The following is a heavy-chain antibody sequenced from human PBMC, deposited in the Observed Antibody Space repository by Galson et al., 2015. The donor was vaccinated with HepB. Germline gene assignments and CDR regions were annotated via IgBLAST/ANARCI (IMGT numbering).Heavy chain of an antibody. Sequence: SLRLSCAASGFTFSSYAMHWVRQAPGKGLEWVAVISYDGSNKYYADSVKGRFTISRDNSKNTLYLQMNSLRAEDTAVYYCARRRGRYYHYGMDVWGQGTTVTVSS. CDR1: GFTFSSYA. CDR2: ISYDGSNK. J-gene: IGHJ6*02. CDR3: ARRRGRYYHYGMDV. V-gene: IGHV3-30-3*01.